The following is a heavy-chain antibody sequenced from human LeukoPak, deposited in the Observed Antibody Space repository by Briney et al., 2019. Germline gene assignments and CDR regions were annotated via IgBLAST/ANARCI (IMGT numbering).Heavy chain of an antibody. J-gene: IGHJ6*02. Sequence: QPGRSLRLSCAASGFTFSSYGMHWVRQAPGKGLEWVAIISYDGSNKYYADSVKGRFTISRENSKNMLYLQMNSLRAEDTAVYYCARGSYGMDVWGQGTTVTVSS. CDR3: ARGSYGMDV. CDR2: ISYDGSNK. CDR1: GFTFSSYG. V-gene: IGHV3-30*03.